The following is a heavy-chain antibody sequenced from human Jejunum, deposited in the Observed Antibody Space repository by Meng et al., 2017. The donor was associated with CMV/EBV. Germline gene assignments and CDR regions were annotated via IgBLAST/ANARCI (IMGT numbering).Heavy chain of an antibody. D-gene: IGHD3-22*01. J-gene: IGHJ4*02. V-gene: IGHV3-30-3*01. CDR2: VSNDGNTK. CDR1: EFTFSAHS. CDR3: AREIVVAINPLDY. Sequence: GQLAESGGGVVQPGTSLRLSCAASEFTFSAHSMHWVRQPPGKGLEWVAVVSNDGNTKYYADSVRGRFTISRDNSKNTVCLQMNSLRADDTAVYYCAREIVVAINPLDYWGQGTLVTVSS.